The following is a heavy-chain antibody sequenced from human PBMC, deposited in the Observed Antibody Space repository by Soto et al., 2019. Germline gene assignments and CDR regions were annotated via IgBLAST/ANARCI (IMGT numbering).Heavy chain of an antibody. CDR3: TKRLGSTAMTYGDS. D-gene: IGHD1-1*01. J-gene: IGHJ4*02. CDR2: ISDNGGAT. Sequence: GGSLRLSCTASGFTFSSYDMSWGRQAPGKGLEWVSVISDNGGATYYVDSVKGRFTISRDNSRNILYLQMNSLRVEDTAVYYCTKRLGSTAMTYGDSWGQGTLVTVSS. V-gene: IGHV3-23*01. CDR1: GFTFSSYD.